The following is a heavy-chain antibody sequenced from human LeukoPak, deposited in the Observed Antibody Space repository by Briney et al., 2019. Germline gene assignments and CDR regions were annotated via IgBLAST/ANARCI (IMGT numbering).Heavy chain of an antibody. Sequence: GGSLRLSCAASGFTFSSYWMSWVRQAPGKGLEWVANIKQDGSEKYYVDSVKGRFTISRDNAKNSLYLQMNSLRAEDTAVYYCARDGYGFWSGYLYYFDYWGQGTLVTVSS. D-gene: IGHD3-3*01. J-gene: IGHJ4*02. CDR3: ARDGYGFWSGYLYYFDY. CDR2: IKQDGSEK. V-gene: IGHV3-7*01. CDR1: GFTFSSYW.